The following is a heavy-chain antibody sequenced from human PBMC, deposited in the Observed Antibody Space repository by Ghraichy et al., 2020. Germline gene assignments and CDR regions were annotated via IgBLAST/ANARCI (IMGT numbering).Heavy chain of an antibody. V-gene: IGHV3-7*03. CDR1: GFTFSGYW. J-gene: IGHJ4*02. CDR2: IKEDGSHT. CDR3: ARGPD. Sequence: GGSLRLSCAASGFTFSGYWMSWVRQAPGKGLEWVANIKEDGSHTDCADSVKGRFTISRDNAKNSLSLQMNSLRVEDTAVYYCARGPDWGQGTLVTVSS.